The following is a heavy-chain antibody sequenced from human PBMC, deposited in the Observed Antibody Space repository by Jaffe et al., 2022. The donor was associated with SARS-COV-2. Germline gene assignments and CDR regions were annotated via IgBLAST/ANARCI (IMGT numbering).Heavy chain of an antibody. D-gene: IGHD3-22*01. CDR1: SGSISSSSYY. Sequence: QLQLQESGPGLVKPSETLSLACTVSSGSISSSSYYWGWIRQPPGRGLEWIANIHYSGTTYYNPSLKSRVTMSVDTSKNHFSLKLSSMTAADTAVYYCARQYFYDTSGFVYDYWGQGTLVTVSS. CDR3: ARQYFYDTSGFVYDY. CDR2: IHYSGTT. V-gene: IGHV4-39*01. J-gene: IGHJ4*02.